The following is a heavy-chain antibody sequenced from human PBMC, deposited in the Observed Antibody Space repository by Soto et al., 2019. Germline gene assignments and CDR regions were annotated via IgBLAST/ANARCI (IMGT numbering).Heavy chain of an antibody. Sequence: VQLIQSGAEVKKPGASVKVSGKVSGHTLTELSMHWVRQAPGEGLEWMGGFDTEDGETIYAQNFQGRLTMTEDTSTETAYMELSSLKSEDTAFYYCATTDQFSNCWYNWGQGALVTVSS. V-gene: IGHV1-24*01. CDR1: GHTLTELS. CDR3: ATTDQFSNCWYN. CDR2: FDTEDGET. D-gene: IGHD2-2*02. J-gene: IGHJ4*02.